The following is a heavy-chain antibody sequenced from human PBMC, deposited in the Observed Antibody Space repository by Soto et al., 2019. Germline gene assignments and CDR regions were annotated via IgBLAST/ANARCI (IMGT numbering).Heavy chain of an antibody. V-gene: IGHV1-3*01. CDR2: INAGNGNT. Sequence: GASVKVSCKASGYTFTSYAMHWVRQAPGQRLEWMGWINAGNGNTKYSQKFQGRVTITRDTSESTAYMELSSLRSEDTAVYYCARAVRKSGYYINWFDPWGQGTLVTVSS. CDR3: ARAVRKSGYYINWFDP. D-gene: IGHD3-3*01. J-gene: IGHJ5*02. CDR1: GYTFTSYA.